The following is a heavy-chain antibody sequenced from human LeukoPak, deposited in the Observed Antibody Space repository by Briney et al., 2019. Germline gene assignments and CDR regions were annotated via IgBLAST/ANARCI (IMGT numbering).Heavy chain of an antibody. V-gene: IGHV3-53*01. CDR1: GVTVSNNY. Sequence: GGSLRLSCAASGVTVSNNYMNWVRQAPGKGLEWVSVIYSGGGTYYADSVKGRFTISRDNSKNTLYPQMNSLRAEDTAVYYCARSTVMVKGGFDYWGQGTLVTVSS. J-gene: IGHJ4*02. CDR3: ARSTVMVKGGFDY. D-gene: IGHD5-18*01. CDR2: IYSGGGT.